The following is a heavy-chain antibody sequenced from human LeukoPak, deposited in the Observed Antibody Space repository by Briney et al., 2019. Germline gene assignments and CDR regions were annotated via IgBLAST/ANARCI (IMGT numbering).Heavy chain of an antibody. V-gene: IGHV1-69*05. J-gene: IGHJ4*02. CDR1: GGTFSSYA. Sequence: SVKVSCKASGGTFSSYAISWVRQAPGQGVEWMGGIIPIFGTANYAQKFQGRVTITTDESTSTAYMELSSLRSEDPAVYYCARAIVATITLGFGYWGQGTLVTVSS. D-gene: IGHD5-12*01. CDR2: IIPIFGTA. CDR3: ARAIVATITLGFGY.